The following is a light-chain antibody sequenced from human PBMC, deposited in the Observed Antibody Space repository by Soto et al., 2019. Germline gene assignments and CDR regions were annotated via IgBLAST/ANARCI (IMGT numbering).Light chain of an antibody. J-gene: IGLJ3*02. CDR3: AAWDDSLNGRWV. Sequence: QSVLTQPPSASGTPGQRVTISCSGSSSNIGSNTVNWYQQLPGTAPKLLIYSNNQRPSGVPDRFSGSKSGTSASLAISGLQSEDEADYYCAAWDDSLNGRWVFSGGTKLTV. V-gene: IGLV1-44*01. CDR2: SNN. CDR1: SSNIGSNT.